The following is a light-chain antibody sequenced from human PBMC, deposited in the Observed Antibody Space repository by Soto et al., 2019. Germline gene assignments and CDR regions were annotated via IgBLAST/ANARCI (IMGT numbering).Light chain of an antibody. CDR2: DVS. J-gene: IGLJ3*02. CDR1: SSDVGGYNY. Sequence: QSALTQPASVSGSPGQSITISCTGTSSDVGGYNYVSWYQQPPGKAPKLLIFDVSKRPAGVSYRFSGSKSGNTASLTISGLEAADEADYYCKSYTLTGTQVFGGGTKLTVL. CDR3: KSYTLTGTQV. V-gene: IGLV2-14*01.